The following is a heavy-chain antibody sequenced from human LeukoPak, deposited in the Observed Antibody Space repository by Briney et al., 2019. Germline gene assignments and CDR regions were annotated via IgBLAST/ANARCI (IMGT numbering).Heavy chain of an antibody. J-gene: IGHJ4*02. CDR3: AGLVGRYSSGLYYYYFDY. D-gene: IGHD3-22*01. Sequence: PSGTLSLTCTVSGDSINSLDLWRWVRQPPGQGLECIGEMYLSGTTHSNPSVKSRVTISIDKSKNQFFLNLSSVTAADTAVYYCAGLVGRYSSGLYYYYFDYWGQGTLVTVSS. CDR1: GDSINSLDL. CDR2: MYLSGTT. V-gene: IGHV4-4*02.